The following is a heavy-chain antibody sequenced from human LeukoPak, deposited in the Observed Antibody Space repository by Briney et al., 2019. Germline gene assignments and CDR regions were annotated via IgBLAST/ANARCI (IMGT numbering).Heavy chain of an antibody. D-gene: IGHD3-22*01. CDR3: ASEYKYDSSGANAFGI. Sequence: ASVKVSCKASGYTFTGYYMHWVRQAPGQGLEWMGWINPNSGGTNYAQKFQGRVTMTRDTSSSTAYMELSSLRSADTAVYYCASEYKYDSSGANAFGIWGQGTMVTVSS. V-gene: IGHV1-2*02. J-gene: IGHJ3*02. CDR1: GYTFTGYY. CDR2: INPNSGGT.